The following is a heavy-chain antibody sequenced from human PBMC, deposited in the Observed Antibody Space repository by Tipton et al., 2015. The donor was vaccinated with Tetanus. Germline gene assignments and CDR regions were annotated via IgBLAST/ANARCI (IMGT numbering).Heavy chain of an antibody. Sequence: GLVKPSQTLSLTCAISGDSVSSNSAAWNWIRQSPSRGLEWLGRTYYRSKWYNDYAVSAKSRITINPDTSKNQFSLQLNSVTPEDTAVYYCARDRQQLVRDGGYAFDIWGQGTMVTVSS. V-gene: IGHV6-1*01. CDR1: GDSVSSNSAA. J-gene: IGHJ3*02. D-gene: IGHD6-13*01. CDR3: ARDRQQLVRDGGYAFDI. CDR2: TYYRSKWYN.